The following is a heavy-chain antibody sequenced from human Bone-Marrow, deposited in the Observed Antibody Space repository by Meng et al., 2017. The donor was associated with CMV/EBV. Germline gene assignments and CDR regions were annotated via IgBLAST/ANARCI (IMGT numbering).Heavy chain of an antibody. CDR3: ARENGGNTNGMDV. J-gene: IGHJ6*02. D-gene: IGHD2-15*01. CDR1: GFTFSSYS. Sequence: GSLKISCAASGFTFSSYSMNWVRQAPGKGLEWVSSISSSSSYIYYADSVKGRFTISRDNAKNSLYLQMNSLRAEDTAVYYCARENGGNTNGMDVWGQGTTVTVSS. V-gene: IGHV3-21*01. CDR2: ISSSSSYI.